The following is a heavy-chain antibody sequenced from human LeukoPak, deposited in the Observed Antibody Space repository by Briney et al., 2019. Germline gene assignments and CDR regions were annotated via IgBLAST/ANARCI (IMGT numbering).Heavy chain of an antibody. J-gene: IGHJ4*02. V-gene: IGHV1-69*05. CDR1: GGTFSSYA. CDR3: ARSGVGWGSYVDY. CDR2: IIPIFGTA. Sequence: WASVKVSCKASGGTFSSYAISWVRQAPGQGLEWVGGIIPIFGTANYAHKFQGRVTITTDESTNTAYMELSSLRSEDTAVYYCARSGVGWGSYVDYWGQGTLVTVFS. D-gene: IGHD3-16*01.